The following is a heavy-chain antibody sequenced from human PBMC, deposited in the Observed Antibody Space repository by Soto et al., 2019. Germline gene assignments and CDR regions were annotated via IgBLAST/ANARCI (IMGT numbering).Heavy chain of an antibody. V-gene: IGHV3-23*01. Sequence: PGGSLRLSCAASGFTFSSCAMGWVRRAPGKGLEWVSDIIDSGGSTYYADSVKGRFTISRDNAKNSLYLQMDSLRDEDTAVYYCARDPSIRSPPDYWGRGTLVTVSS. CDR2: IIDSGGST. CDR1: GFTFSSCA. J-gene: IGHJ4*02. CDR3: ARDPSIRSPPDY. D-gene: IGHD3-3*02.